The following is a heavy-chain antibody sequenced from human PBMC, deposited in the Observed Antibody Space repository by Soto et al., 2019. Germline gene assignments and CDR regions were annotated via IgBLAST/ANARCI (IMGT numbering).Heavy chain of an antibody. J-gene: IGHJ3*02. V-gene: IGHV1-69*13. D-gene: IGHD2-2*01. Sequence: SVKVSCKASGGTFSSYAISWVRQAPGQGLEWMGGIIPIFGTANYAQKFQGRVTITADESTSTAYMELSSLRSEDTAVYYCARLYQLGNAFDICGQGTMVTVSS. CDR1: GGTFSSYA. CDR2: IIPIFGTA. CDR3: ARLYQLGNAFDI.